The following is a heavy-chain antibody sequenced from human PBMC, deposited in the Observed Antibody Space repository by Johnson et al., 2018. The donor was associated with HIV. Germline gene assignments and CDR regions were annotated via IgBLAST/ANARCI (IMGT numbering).Heavy chain of an antibody. CDR2: IYSGCST. V-gene: IGHV3-66*01. CDR3: ARDGRDGYNYRWLWGAFDI. D-gene: IGHD5-24*01. Sequence: VHLVESGGGLVQPGGSLRLSCAASGFTVSSNYMTWVRQAPGQGLEWVSVIYSGCSTYYADSVNGRFTIPRDNSKNTLYLQMNSLRAEDTAVYYCARDGRDGYNYRWLWGAFDIWGQGTMVTVS. CDR1: GFTVSSNY. J-gene: IGHJ3*02.